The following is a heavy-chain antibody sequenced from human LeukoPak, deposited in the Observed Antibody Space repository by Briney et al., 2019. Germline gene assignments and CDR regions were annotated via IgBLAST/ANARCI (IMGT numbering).Heavy chain of an antibody. D-gene: IGHD2-2*01. CDR1: GFTFSSYS. V-gene: IGHV3-21*05. J-gene: IGHJ4*02. CDR2: ISSSSSSM. Sequence: GGSLRLSCAASGFTFSSYSMNWVRQAPGKGLEWVSYISSSSSSMYYADSVKGRFTISRDNSKNTLYLQMNSLRAEDTAVYYCAKDLRGVVPAARGYWGQGTLVTVSS. CDR3: AKDLRGVVPAARGY.